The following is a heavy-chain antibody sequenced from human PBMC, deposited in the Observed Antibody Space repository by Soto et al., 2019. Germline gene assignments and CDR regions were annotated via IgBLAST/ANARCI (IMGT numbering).Heavy chain of an antibody. CDR1: GFTFSSYA. J-gene: IGHJ4*02. CDR3: ASITIFGVVTDSY. V-gene: IGHV3-30-3*01. CDR2: ISYDGSNK. Sequence: GGSLRLSCAASGFTFSSYAMHWVRQAPGKGLEWVAVISYDGSNKYYADSVKGRFTISRDNSKNTLYLQMNSLRAEDTAVYYCASITIFGVVTDSYWGQGTLVTVSS. D-gene: IGHD3-3*01.